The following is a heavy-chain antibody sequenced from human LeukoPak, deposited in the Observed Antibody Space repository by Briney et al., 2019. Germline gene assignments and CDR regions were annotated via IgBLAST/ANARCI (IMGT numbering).Heavy chain of an antibody. V-gene: IGHV1-2*06. Sequence: ASVKVSCKASEYTFTAYYMHWVRQAPGQGLEWVGRINPNSGGTNSAQRFQGRVTMTRDTSISTAYMELSRLTSDDTAVYYCARTLKSAGGDFWSGYYYYYGMDAWGQGTTVTVSS. D-gene: IGHD3-3*01. CDR3: ARTLKSAGGDFWSGYYYYYGMDA. CDR2: INPNSGGT. CDR1: EYTFTAYY. J-gene: IGHJ6*02.